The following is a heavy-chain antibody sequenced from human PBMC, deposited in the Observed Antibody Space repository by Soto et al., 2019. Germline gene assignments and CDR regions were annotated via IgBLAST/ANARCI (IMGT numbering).Heavy chain of an antibody. CDR1: GGSFSDYY. CDR3: ARGDPVNYYYYYMDV. Sequence: SETLSLTCAVYGGSFSDYYWSWIRQPPGKGLEWIGEINHSGSTNYNPSLKSRVTLSVDTSKNQFSLKLSSLTAAGTAVYYCARGDPVNYYYYYMDVWGKGTTVTVSS. J-gene: IGHJ6*03. CDR2: INHSGST. V-gene: IGHV4-34*01.